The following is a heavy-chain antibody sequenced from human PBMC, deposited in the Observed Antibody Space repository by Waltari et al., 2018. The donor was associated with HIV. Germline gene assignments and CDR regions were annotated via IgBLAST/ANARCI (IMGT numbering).Heavy chain of an antibody. CDR2: ISYDGSNK. J-gene: IGHJ3*02. V-gene: IGHV3-30-3*01. D-gene: IGHD5-12*01. CDR1: GFTFSSYA. Sequence: QVQLVESGGGVVQPGRSLRLSCAASGFTFSSYAMHWVRQAPGKGLEWVAVISYDGSNKYYADSVKGRFTISRDNSKNTLYLQMNSLRAEDTAVYYCARGREMATILDAFDIWGQGTMVTVSS. CDR3: ARGREMATILDAFDI.